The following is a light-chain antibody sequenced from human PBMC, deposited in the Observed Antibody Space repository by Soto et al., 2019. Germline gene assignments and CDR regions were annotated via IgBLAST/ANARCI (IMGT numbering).Light chain of an antibody. CDR2: EVS. V-gene: IGLV2-14*01. CDR3: SSYTVTSVTLYV. J-gene: IGLJ1*01. CDR1: GSDIGSNNY. Sequence: QSVLTQPASVSGSPGQSITISCTGTGSDIGSNNYVSWYQQHPGKAPKVMIYEVSHRPSGVSNRFSGSKSGNTASLTISGLQAEDEADYYCSSYTVTSVTLYVFGTGTKVTVL.